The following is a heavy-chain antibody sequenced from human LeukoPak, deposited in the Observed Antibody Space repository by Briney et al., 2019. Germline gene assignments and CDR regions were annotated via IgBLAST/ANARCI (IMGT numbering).Heavy chain of an antibody. V-gene: IGHV3-7*04. CDR2: LNHYGGDK. J-gene: IGHJ4*02. CDR3: VRGDFDF. CDR1: GFTFTTYW. Sequence: GGSLRLSCATSGFTFTTYWMSWVRQASGKGLEWVATLNHYGGDKYYVDSVKGRFTISRDNAKSSLYLQMNSLRAEDTAVYYCVRGDFDFWGQGTLVTVSS.